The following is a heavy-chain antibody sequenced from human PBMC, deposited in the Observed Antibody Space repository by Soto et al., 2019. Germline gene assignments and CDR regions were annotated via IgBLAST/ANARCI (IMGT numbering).Heavy chain of an antibody. Sequence: PSETLSLTCTVSGGSISSSSYYWGWIRQPPGKGLERIGSIYYSGSTYYNPSLKSLVTISVDTSKNQFSLKLSSVTAADTAVYYCASTLVTYYYGSGSYLGMGAFDIWGQGTMVT. CDR3: ASTLVTYYYGSGSYLGMGAFDI. V-gene: IGHV4-39*01. CDR2: IYYSGST. D-gene: IGHD3-10*01. J-gene: IGHJ3*02. CDR1: GGSISSSSYY.